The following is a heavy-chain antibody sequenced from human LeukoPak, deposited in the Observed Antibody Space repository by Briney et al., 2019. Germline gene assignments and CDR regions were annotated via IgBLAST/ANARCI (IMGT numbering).Heavy chain of an antibody. V-gene: IGHV4-39*07. CDR2: IYYSGST. CDR1: GGSISSSSYY. CDR3: ARVPGIVGATMYVSGYFDY. D-gene: IGHD1-26*01. Sequence: PSETLSLTCTVSGGSISSSSYYRGWIRQPPGKGLEWIGSIYYSGSTYYNPSLKSRVTISVDTSKNQFSLKLSSVTAADTAVYYCARVPGIVGATMYVSGYFDYWGQGTLVTVSS. J-gene: IGHJ4*02.